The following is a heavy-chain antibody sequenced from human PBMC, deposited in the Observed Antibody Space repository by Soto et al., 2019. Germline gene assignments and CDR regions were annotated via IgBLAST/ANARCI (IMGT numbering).Heavy chain of an antibody. D-gene: IGHD6-19*01. CDR1: GYSFTSYW. CDR3: ARWKRDSSGWHWFDP. J-gene: IGHJ5*02. CDR2: IYPGDSDT. V-gene: IGHV5-51*01. Sequence: PGESLKISCKGSGYSFTSYWIGWVSQMPGKGLEWMGIIYPGDSDTRYSPSFQGQVTISADKSISTAYLQWSSLKASDTAMYYCARWKRDSSGWHWFDPWGQGTLVTVSS.